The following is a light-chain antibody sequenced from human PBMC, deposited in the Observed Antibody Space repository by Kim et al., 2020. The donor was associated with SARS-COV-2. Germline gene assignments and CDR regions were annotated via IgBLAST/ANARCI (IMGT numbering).Light chain of an antibody. CDR3: QQYNNWPCT. CDR1: QSVSSN. V-gene: IGKV3-15*01. J-gene: IGKJ2*02. Sequence: VSPGEGATLSCRVSQSVSSNLAWYQQIPGQAPRLLIFDASTRATGIPARFSGSGSGTEFTLTISSLQSEDFAVYYCQQYNNWPCTFGQGTKLEI. CDR2: DAS.